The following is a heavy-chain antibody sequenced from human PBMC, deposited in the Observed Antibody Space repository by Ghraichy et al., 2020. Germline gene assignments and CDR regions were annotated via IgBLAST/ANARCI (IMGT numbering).Heavy chain of an antibody. Sequence: GGSLRLSCAASGFTFSSYAMSWVRQAPGKGLEWVSAISGSGGSTYYADSVKGRFTISRDNSKNTLYLQMNSLRAEDTAVYYCAKDRYSSSWYLGPFDYWGQGTLVTVSS. J-gene: IGHJ4*02. V-gene: IGHV3-23*01. D-gene: IGHD6-13*01. CDR2: ISGSGGST. CDR1: GFTFSSYA. CDR3: AKDRYSSSWYLGPFDY.